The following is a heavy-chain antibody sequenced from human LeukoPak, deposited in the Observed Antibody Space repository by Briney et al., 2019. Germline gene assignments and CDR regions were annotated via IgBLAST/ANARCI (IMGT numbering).Heavy chain of an antibody. CDR3: AKDSPSVTATPHDY. D-gene: IGHD2-21*02. J-gene: IGHJ4*02. Sequence: GGSLRLSCAASGFTFSDYAMSWVRQAPGKGLDWVSTISSYGGSTYYADSVKGRFTISRDNSKNTLYLQMNSLRAEDTAVYFCAKDSPSVTATPHDYWGQGALVTVSS. CDR2: ISSYGGST. CDR1: GFTFSDYA. V-gene: IGHV3-23*01.